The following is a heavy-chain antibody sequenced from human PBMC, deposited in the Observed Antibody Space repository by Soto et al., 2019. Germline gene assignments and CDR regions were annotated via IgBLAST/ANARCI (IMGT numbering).Heavy chain of an antibody. D-gene: IGHD3-9*01. CDR2: INHSGST. CDR1: GGSFSGYY. J-gene: IGHJ6*01. Sequence: SETLSLTCAVYGGSFSGYYWSWIRQPPGKGLEWIGEINHSGSTNYNPSLKSRVTISVDTSKNQFSLKLSTVTAADTAVYYYSRSVRRHWLESWGQGNMVNVAS. V-gene: IGHV4-34*01. CDR3: SRSVRRHWLES.